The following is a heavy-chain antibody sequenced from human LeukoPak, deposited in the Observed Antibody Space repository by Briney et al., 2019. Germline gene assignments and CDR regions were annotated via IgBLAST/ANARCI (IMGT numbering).Heavy chain of an antibody. D-gene: IGHD2-2*01. CDR2: ISGSGGST. CDR3: AGSWDIVVVPAAMPCWFDP. V-gene: IGHV3-23*01. CDR1: GFTFSSYA. J-gene: IGHJ5*02. Sequence: GGSLRLSCAASGFTFSSYAMSWVRQAPGKGLEWVSAISGSGGSTYYADSVKGRFTISRDNSKNTLYLQMNSLRAEDTAVYYCAGSWDIVVVPAAMPCWFDPWGPGTLVTVSS.